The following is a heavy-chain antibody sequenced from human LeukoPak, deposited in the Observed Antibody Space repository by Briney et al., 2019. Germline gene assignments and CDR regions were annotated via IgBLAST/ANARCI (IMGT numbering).Heavy chain of an antibody. CDR2: INHSGST. D-gene: IGHD2-2*01. V-gene: IGHV4-34*01. Sequence: PSETLSLTCAVYGGSFSGYYWSWIRQPPGKGLEWIGKINHSGSTNYNPSLESRVTISVDTSKSQFSLKLSSVTAADTAVYYCARPRCSSTSCYRGGFDYWGQGTLVTVSS. CDR3: ARPRCSSTSCYRGGFDY. J-gene: IGHJ4*01. CDR1: GGSFSGYY.